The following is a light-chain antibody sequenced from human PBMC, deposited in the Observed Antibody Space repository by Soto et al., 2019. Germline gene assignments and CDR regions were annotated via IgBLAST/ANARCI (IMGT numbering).Light chain of an antibody. CDR3: HQYGSSPPIT. V-gene: IGKV3-20*01. J-gene: IGKJ5*01. CDR1: QSLSSSSY. CDR2: GAS. Sequence: EIVLTQSPGTLSFSPGERATLSCRASQSLSSSSYLAWYQQRPGRAPRLLIYGASSRATGSPDRFSGSGSGTDFTRTISRLESEDFAVDFCHQYGSSPPITFGRGTRLEIK.